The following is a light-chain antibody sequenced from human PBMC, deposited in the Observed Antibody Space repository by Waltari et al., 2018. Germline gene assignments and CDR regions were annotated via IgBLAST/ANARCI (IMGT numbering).Light chain of an antibody. Sequence: IQMTQSPSTLSASVGDRVTITCRASQSIGSWLAWYQQRPGKAPKLLIYKASSLESGVPSRFSGGGSGTDFTLNITSLQPDDFATYSCQQYDTYPYSFGQGTKLEIK. CDR1: QSIGSW. V-gene: IGKV1-5*03. CDR3: QQYDTYPYS. CDR2: KAS. J-gene: IGKJ2*03.